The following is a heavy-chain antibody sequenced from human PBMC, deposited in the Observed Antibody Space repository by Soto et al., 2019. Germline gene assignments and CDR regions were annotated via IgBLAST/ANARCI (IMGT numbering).Heavy chain of an antibody. J-gene: IGHJ5*02. D-gene: IGHD3-16*01. CDR1: GGSISSGGYS. Sequence: SETLSLTCAVSGGSISSGGYSWSWIRQPPGKGLEWIGYIYHSGSTYYNPSLKSRVTISVDRSKNQFSLKLSSVTAADTAVYYCARLGAQEIDPWGQGTLVTVSS. CDR2: IYHSGST. V-gene: IGHV4-30-2*01. CDR3: ARLGAQEIDP.